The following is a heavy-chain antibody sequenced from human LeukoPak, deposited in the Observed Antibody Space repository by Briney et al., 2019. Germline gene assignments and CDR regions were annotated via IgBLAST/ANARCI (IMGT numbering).Heavy chain of an antibody. V-gene: IGHV3-21*06. D-gene: IGHD6-19*01. CDR3: VKNGWLDY. Sequence: GGSLRLSCASSGFTFSSQNMNWARQAPGKGLEWVAYISTSGDSTKYADSVEGRFTISRDNAENSLYLLMNSLRVEDTAVYYCVKNGWLDYWGQGILVTVSS. J-gene: IGHJ4*02. CDR1: GFTFSSQN. CDR2: ISTSGDST.